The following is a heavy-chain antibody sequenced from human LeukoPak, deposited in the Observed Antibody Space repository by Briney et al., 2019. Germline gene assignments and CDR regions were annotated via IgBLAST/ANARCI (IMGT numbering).Heavy chain of an antibody. V-gene: IGHV3-21*01. CDR3: ARTTSYCSGGSCYRPGGGLNAFDI. CDR2: LTGGSDNS. Sequence: GGSLRLSCAASGFTFSSYWMHWVRQAPGKGLEWVSSLTGGSDNSEHADSVKGRFTISRDNAKNSLYLQMYSLRAEDTAVYYCARTTSYCSGGSCYRPGGGLNAFDIWGQGTMVTVSS. D-gene: IGHD2-15*01. J-gene: IGHJ3*02. CDR1: GFTFSSYW.